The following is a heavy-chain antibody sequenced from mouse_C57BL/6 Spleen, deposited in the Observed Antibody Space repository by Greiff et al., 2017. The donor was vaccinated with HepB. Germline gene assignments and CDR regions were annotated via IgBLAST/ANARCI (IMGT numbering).Heavy chain of an antibody. CDR1: GYSFTGYF. CDR2: INPYNGDT. D-gene: IGHD1-1*01. V-gene: IGHV1-20*01. CDR3: TRRIYYYGRSYAMDY. Sequence: VQLQQSGPELVKPGDSVKISCKASGYSFTGYFMNWVMQSHGKSLEWIGRINPYNGDTFYNQKFKGKATLTVDKSSSTAHMELRSLTSEDSAVYYCTRRIYYYGRSYAMDYWGQGTSVTVSS. J-gene: IGHJ4*01.